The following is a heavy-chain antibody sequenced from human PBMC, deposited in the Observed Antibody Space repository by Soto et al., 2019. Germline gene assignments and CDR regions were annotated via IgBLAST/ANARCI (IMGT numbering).Heavy chain of an antibody. CDR3: ARSSSSKNYYFDY. CDR1: GYTFTGYY. CDR2: INPNSGGT. J-gene: IGHJ4*02. V-gene: IGHV1-2*02. Sequence: ASVEVSCKASGYTFTGYYMHWVLQAPGQGLEWMGWINPNSGGTNYAQKFQGRVTMTRDTSISTAYMELSRLRSDDTAVYYCARSSSSKNYYFDYWGQGTLVTVSS. D-gene: IGHD6-13*01.